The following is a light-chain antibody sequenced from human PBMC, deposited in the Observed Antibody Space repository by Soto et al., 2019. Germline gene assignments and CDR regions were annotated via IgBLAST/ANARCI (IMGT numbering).Light chain of an antibody. Sequence: QSALTQPASVSGSPGQSITISCTGTSSDVGGYNYVSWYQQHPGKAPKLMIYEVSNRPSGVSNRFFGSKSGNTASLTISGLQAEDEADYYCNSYTSSTTRYVFGNGTKVTVL. V-gene: IGLV2-14*01. J-gene: IGLJ1*01. CDR1: SSDVGGYNY. CDR2: EVS. CDR3: NSYTSSTTRYV.